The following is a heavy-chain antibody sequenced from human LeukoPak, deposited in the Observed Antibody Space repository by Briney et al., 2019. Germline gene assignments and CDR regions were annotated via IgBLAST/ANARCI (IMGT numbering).Heavy chain of an antibody. CDR3: ARGRSDYYLDS. J-gene: IGHJ4*02. V-gene: IGHV1-2*02. CDR1: GYTFTDYY. Sequence: PGGSLRLSCKASGYTFTDYYMHWVRQAPGHGLEWMGWIYPDSGGTNYAQKFQGRVTMTRDTSISTAYMGLSRLTSDDTAVYYCARGRSDYYLDSWGQGTLVTVSS. D-gene: IGHD3-10*01. CDR2: IYPDSGGT.